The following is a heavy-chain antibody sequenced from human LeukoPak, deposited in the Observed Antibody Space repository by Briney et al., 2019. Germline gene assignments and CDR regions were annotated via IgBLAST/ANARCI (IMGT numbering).Heavy chain of an antibody. D-gene: IGHD3-22*01. CDR3: ARDQYYDSSGYLGY. V-gene: IGHV3-11*01. CDR2: ISSSGSTI. J-gene: IGHJ4*02. CDR1: GFTFSDYY. Sequence: GGSLRLSCAASGFTFSDYYMSWIRQAPGKGLEWVSYISSSGSTIYYAVSVKGRFTISRDNAKNSLYLQMNSRRAEDTAVYYCARDQYYDSSGYLGYWGQGTLVTVSS.